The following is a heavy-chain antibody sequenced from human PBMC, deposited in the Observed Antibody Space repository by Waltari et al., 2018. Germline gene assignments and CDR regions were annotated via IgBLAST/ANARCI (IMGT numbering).Heavy chain of an antibody. Sequence: EVQLVVSGGGLLKPGGSLRLSCAAPGFTFSSYSMIWVRAAPGKGVEGVSSISSSSSKIYYADSVKGRFTISRDNAKNSLYLKMSSLRAEDTAVYYCARDFQWPDYYFDYWGQGTLVTVSS. D-gene: IGHD6-19*01. CDR3: ARDFQWPDYYFDY. CDR1: GFTFSSYS. V-gene: IGHV3-21*01. J-gene: IGHJ4*02. CDR2: ISSSSSKI.